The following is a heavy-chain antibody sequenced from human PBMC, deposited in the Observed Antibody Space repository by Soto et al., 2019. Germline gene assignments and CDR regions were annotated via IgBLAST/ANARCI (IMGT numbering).Heavy chain of an antibody. CDR2: INHSGST. Sequence: QVQLQQWGAGLLKPSETLSLTCAVYDGSFSAYYWSWIRQPPGKGLEWIGEINHSGSTNHNPSLKSRVTISVDTSKNQVSLRLSSVTAADTAVYYCARGGRSGWLPYYFDYWGQGTLVTVSS. J-gene: IGHJ4*02. CDR1: DGSFSAYY. CDR3: ARGGRSGWLPYYFDY. D-gene: IGHD6-19*01. V-gene: IGHV4-34*01.